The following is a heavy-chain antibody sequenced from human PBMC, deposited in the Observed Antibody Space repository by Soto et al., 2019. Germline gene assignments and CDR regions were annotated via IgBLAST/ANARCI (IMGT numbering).Heavy chain of an antibody. J-gene: IGHJ6*02. CDR3: AREGGYYSYVRPPNYYYYGMDV. CDR1: GGTFSSYA. CDR2: IIPIFGTA. D-gene: IGHD3-22*01. Sequence: SVKVSCKASGGTFSSYAISWVRQAPGQGLEWMGGIIPIFGTANYAQKFQGRVTITADESTSTAYMELSSLRCEDTAVYYCAREGGYYSYVRPPNYYYYGMDVWGQGTTVTVSS. V-gene: IGHV1-69*13.